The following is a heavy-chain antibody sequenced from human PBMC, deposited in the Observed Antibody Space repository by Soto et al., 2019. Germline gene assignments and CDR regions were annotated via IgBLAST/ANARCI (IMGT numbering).Heavy chain of an antibody. CDR3: ARMYSSGSGWFHP. Sequence: PSETLSLTCFVSGYSISAGGYYCSWIRHHPGKGLEWIGSFYSSGSIIYNPSLRSRVSISGDTSSNQFSMCLTSVTAADTARYYCARMYSSGSGWFHPWGQGTLVTVSS. D-gene: IGHD6-19*01. V-gene: IGHV4-31*03. CDR2: FYSSGSI. J-gene: IGHJ5*02. CDR1: GYSISAGGYY.